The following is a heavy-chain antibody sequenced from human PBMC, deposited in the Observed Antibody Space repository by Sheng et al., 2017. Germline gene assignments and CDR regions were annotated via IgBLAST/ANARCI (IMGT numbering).Heavy chain of an antibody. D-gene: IGHD3-9*01. V-gene: IGHV1-2*02. Sequence: QVQLVQSGPEVEKPGASVKVSCKTSGYTFTDYHVHWVRQAPGQGLEWMGFIKPDSGGTTYSQGFQGRVTMTRDTSITTAYMELGRLRSDDTAVYYCAIKFRGYLLLVLNYWGQG. CDR3: AIKFRGYLLLVLNY. J-gene: IGHJ4*02. CDR1: GYTFTDYH. CDR2: IKPDSGGT.